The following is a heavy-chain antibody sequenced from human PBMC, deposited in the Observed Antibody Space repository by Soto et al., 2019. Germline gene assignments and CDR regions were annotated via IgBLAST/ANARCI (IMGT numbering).Heavy chain of an antibody. CDR1: GFTFSSYS. CDR2: ISSSSSTI. Sequence: GGSLRLSCAASGFTFSSYSMNWVRQAPGKGLEWVSYISSSSSTIYYADSVKGRFTISRDNAKNSLYLQMNSLRAEDTAVYYCARDSPPYSNYAFDYWGQGTLVTVSS. J-gene: IGHJ4*02. V-gene: IGHV3-48*01. D-gene: IGHD4-4*01. CDR3: ARDSPPYSNYAFDY.